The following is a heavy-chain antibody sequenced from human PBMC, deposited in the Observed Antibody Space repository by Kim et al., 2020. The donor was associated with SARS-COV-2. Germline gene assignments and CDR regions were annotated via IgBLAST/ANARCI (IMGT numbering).Heavy chain of an antibody. CDR3: ARDSYDYIWGSYPDY. V-gene: IGHV4-31*02. J-gene: IGHJ4*02. D-gene: IGHD3-16*02. Sequence: PSLKGRVTIPVDPTKNQFSLRLSSVTAADTAVYYCARDSYDYIWGSYPDYWGQGTLVTVSS.